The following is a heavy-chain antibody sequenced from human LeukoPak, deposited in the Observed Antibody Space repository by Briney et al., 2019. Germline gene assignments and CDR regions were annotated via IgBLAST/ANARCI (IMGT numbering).Heavy chain of an antibody. CDR2: IIPIFGTA. V-gene: IGHV1-69*13. CDR1: GGTFSSYA. D-gene: IGHD3-22*01. J-gene: IGHJ3*02. CDR3: ARGGASYYYDSSGYYYDAFDI. Sequence: GASVKVSCKASGGTFSSYAISWVRQAPGQGLEWMGGIIPIFGTANYAQKFQGRVTITADESTSTAYMELSSLRSEDTAVYYCARGGASYYYDSSGYYYDAFDIWGQGTMVTVSS.